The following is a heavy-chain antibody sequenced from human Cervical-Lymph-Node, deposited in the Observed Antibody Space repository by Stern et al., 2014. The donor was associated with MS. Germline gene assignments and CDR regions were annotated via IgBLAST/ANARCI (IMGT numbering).Heavy chain of an antibody. D-gene: IGHD2-2*01. CDR1: GFTFSDYY. CDR3: VRDRCKSRICCPFDY. J-gene: IGHJ4*02. CDR2: ISRGGTPV. Sequence: QVQLVQSGGGLVKAGGSLRLSCAASGFTFSDYYMSWIRQAPGKGLEWVSYISRGGTPVYYADSVEGRFPISRAHAQNSLVLQMHSLRAEDTAIYYCVRDRCKSRICCPFDYWGQGTPVTVSS. V-gene: IGHV3-11*01.